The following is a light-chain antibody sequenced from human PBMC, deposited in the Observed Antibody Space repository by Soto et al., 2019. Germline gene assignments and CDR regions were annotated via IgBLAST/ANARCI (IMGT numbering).Light chain of an antibody. CDR2: EVT. CDR1: SSDVGSYNY. CDR3: SSYAGSNTRYL. Sequence: QSVLTQPPSASGSPGHSVTISCTGASSDVGSYNYVSWYQQHPGKAPKVIIYEVTKRPSGVPDRFSGSKSGNTASLTVSGLQAEDEADYYCSSYAGSNTRYLFGSGTKVTVL. V-gene: IGLV2-8*01. J-gene: IGLJ1*01.